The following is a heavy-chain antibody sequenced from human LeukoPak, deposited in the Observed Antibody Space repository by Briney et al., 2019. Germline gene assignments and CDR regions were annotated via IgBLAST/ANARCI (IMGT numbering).Heavy chain of an antibody. CDR3: ARRGGSGSYYFY. D-gene: IGHD3-10*01. J-gene: IGHJ4*02. CDR1: GGSISSGGYY. V-gene: IGHV4-31*03. CDR2: IYYSGST. Sequence: PSETLSLTCTVSGGSISSGGYYWSWIRQHPGKGLEWIGYIYYSGSTYYNPSLKSRVTISVDTSKNQFSLKLSSVTAADTAVYYCARRGGSGSYYFYWGQGTLVTASS.